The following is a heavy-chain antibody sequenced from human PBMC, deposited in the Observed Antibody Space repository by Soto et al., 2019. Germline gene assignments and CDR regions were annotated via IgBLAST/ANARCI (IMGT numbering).Heavy chain of an antibody. CDR2: IYYTGST. CDR1: GGSMSPFY. CDR3: ARSFYESSGYYPL. D-gene: IGHD3-22*01. Sequence: PSETLSLTCTVSGGSMSPFYWSWIRQPPGKGLEWIGYIYYTGSTSYNPSLKSRVTISVDTSKTQFSLKLSSVTAADTALYYCARSFYESSGYYPLWGQGTLVTVSS. V-gene: IGHV4-59*01. J-gene: IGHJ4*02.